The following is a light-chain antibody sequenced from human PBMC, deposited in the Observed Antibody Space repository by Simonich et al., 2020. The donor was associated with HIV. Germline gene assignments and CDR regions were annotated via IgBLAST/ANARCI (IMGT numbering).Light chain of an antibody. CDR2: DVS. V-gene: IGKV2-29*02. J-gene: IGKJ5*01. CDR1: QSLLHSAGRTY. CDR3: LQGLQPPIT. Sequence: DIVMTQTALSLSVTPGQPASISCKSSQSLLHSAGRTYLYWYLQKPGQSPQLLIYDVSSRFSGVPDRFSGSGSGTDFTLKISRVEAEDVGVYYCLQGLQPPITFGQGTRLEIK.